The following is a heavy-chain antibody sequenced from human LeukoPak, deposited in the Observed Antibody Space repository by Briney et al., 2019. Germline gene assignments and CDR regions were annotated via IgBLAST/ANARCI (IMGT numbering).Heavy chain of an antibody. V-gene: IGHV3-49*03. CDR1: GFNFGVVA. CDR2: IRHREYGGTA. CDR3: ARERAGDVDY. Sequence: GGSLRLSCATSGFNFGVVAMDWIRQAPGKGLEWVGFIRHREYGGTAEYAASVNGRFAISRDDSKSIVYLQMNDLKTEDTGVYYCARERAGDVDYWGLGTLVTVSS. J-gene: IGHJ4*02.